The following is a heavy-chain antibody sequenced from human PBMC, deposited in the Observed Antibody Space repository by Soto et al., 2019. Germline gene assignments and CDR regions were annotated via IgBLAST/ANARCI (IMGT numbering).Heavy chain of an antibody. D-gene: IGHD6-13*01. CDR3: ARLSVAAAGTAFDY. CDR1: GDSVTSHY. CDR2: MHYTGFS. J-gene: IGHJ4*02. Sequence: PSETLSLTCSFSGDSVTSHYLTWIRQSPEKGLEWIGYMHYTGFSHYNPSLKSRVTISVDTSKNQFSLKLSSVTAADTAVYYCARLSVAAAGTAFDYWGQGTLVTVSS. V-gene: IGHV4-59*08.